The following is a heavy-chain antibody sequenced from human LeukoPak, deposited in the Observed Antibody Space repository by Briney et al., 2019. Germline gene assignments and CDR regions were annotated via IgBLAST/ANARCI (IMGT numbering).Heavy chain of an antibody. CDR3: ARTDSSGPNDY. CDR1: GGSISSTSYY. V-gene: IGHV4-39*01. J-gene: IGHJ4*02. Sequence: PSETLSLTCTVSGGSISSTSYYWGWLRQPPGKGLEWIGSIYYSGSTYYNPSLKSRVTISVDTSKNQFSLKLRSVTAADTAVYYCARTDSSGPNDYWGQGTLVTVSS. CDR2: IYYSGST. D-gene: IGHD3-22*01.